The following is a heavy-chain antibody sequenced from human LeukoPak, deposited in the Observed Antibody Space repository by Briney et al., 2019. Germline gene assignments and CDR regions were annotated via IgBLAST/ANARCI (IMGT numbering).Heavy chain of an antibody. CDR1: GYTFTGYY. V-gene: IGHV1-2*06. Sequence: ATVTVSCMASGYTFTGYYMRWVRQAPGQGLEWVGRINPNSGGTNYAQKFQGRVTMTRDTSIRTAYMERSRPRSDDTAVYYCARSEDTAMVSWGEGRVVSVSS. CDR3: ARSEDTAMVS. J-gene: IGHJ5*02. CDR2: INPNSGGT. D-gene: IGHD5-18*01.